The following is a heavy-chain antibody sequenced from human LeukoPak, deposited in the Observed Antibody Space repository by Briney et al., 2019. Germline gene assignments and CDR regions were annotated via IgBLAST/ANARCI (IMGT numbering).Heavy chain of an antibody. Sequence: ASVKVSCKASGYTLTGYYMHWVRQAPGQGLEAMGWINPNSGGTNYAQKFQGRVTMTRDTSISAAYMELSRLGSGDTAVYYCARDGASGYLADYWGEGALVAVSS. D-gene: IGHD3-3*01. V-gene: IGHV1-2*02. CDR1: GYTLTGYY. J-gene: IGHJ4*02. CDR3: ARDGASGYLADY. CDR2: INPNSGGT.